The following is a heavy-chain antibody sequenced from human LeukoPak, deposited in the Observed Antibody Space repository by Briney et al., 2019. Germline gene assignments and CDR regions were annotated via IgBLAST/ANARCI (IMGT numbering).Heavy chain of an antibody. CDR1: GGSISSYY. CDR2: IYYSGST. J-gene: IGHJ4*02. CDR3: ASSHDYDSSGYFVGYYFDY. V-gene: IGHV4-59*01. Sequence: SETLSLTCTVSGGSISSYYWSWIRQPPGKGLEWIGYIYYSGSTNYNPSLKSQVTISVDTSKNQFSLKLSSVTAADTAVYYCASSHDYDSSGYFVGYYFDYWGQGTLVTVSS. D-gene: IGHD3-22*01.